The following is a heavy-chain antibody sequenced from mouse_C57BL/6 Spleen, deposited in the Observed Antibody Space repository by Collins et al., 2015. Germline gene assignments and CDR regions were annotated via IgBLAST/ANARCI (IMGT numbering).Heavy chain of an antibody. Sequence: QIQLVHSGPELKKPGETVKISCKASGYTFTNYGMSWVKQAPGEGLKWMGWINTNTGEPSYAEDFKGRFTFSLETSASTAYLQINNLKNEDTATYFCARTVYYGNGGWFAYWGQGTLVTVSA. CDR1: GYTFTNYG. CDR3: ARTVYYGNGGWFAY. V-gene: IGHV9-3*02. J-gene: IGHJ3*01. CDR2: INTNTGEP. D-gene: IGHD2-1*01.